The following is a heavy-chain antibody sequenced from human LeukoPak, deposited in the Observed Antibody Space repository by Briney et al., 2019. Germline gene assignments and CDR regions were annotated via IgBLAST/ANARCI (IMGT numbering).Heavy chain of an antibody. CDR3: ARRDIRSLRGFDY. Sequence: SETLSLTCSVSGGSISSYYWSWIRQPPGKGLEWIGYIYYSGSTNYNPSLKSRVTISVDTSKNQFSLKLSSVTAADTAVYYCARRDIRSLRGFDYWGQGTLVTVSS. V-gene: IGHV4-59*12. CDR1: GGSISSYY. CDR2: IYYSGST. J-gene: IGHJ4*02. D-gene: IGHD2-15*01.